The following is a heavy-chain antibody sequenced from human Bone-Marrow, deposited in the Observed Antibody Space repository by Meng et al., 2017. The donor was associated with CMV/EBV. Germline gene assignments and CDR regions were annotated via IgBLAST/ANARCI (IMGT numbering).Heavy chain of an antibody. D-gene: IGHD3-3*01. CDR1: GGSISSYY. J-gene: IGHJ4*02. Sequence: SETLSLTCNVSGGSISSYYWSWIRQPPGKGLEWIGFMNSGGSANYNPSLKSRVTISVDTSKNQFSLKLSSVTAADTAVYYCAKKGAGIFGVVIIGTRFDYWGQGTLVTVSS. V-gene: IGHV4-59*01. CDR3: AKKGAGIFGVVIIGTRFDY. CDR2: MNSGGSA.